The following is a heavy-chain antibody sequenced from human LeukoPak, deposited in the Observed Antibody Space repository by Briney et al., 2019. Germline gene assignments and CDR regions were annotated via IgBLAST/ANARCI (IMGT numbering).Heavy chain of an antibody. CDR1: GFTFSSYG. Sequence: PGGSLRLSCAASGFTFSSYGMHWVRQAPGKGLEWVAFIRYDGSNKYYADSVKGRFTISRDNSKNTLYLQMNSLRAEDTAVYYCAKRRLYYYYMDVWGKGTTVTVSS. V-gene: IGHV3-30*02. CDR3: AKRRLYYYYMDV. J-gene: IGHJ6*03. CDR2: IRYDGSNK.